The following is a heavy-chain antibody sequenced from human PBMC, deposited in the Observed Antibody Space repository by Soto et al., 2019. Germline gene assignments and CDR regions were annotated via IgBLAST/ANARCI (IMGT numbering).Heavy chain of an antibody. V-gene: IGHV4-61*01. CDR1: GGSVSSGSYY. Sequence: PETLSLTCTVSGGSVSSGSYYWSWIRQPPGKGLEWIGYIYYSGSTNYNPSLKSRVTISVDTSKNQFSLKLSSVTAADTAVYYCARGADSSGYLTYYYYYGMDVWGQGTTVTVSS. J-gene: IGHJ6*02. D-gene: IGHD3-22*01. CDR3: ARGADSSGYLTYYYYYGMDV. CDR2: IYYSGST.